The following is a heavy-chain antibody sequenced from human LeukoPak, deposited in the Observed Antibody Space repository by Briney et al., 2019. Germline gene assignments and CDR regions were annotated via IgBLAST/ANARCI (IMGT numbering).Heavy chain of an antibody. Sequence: SETLSLTCTVSGGSISNYYWSWIRQPAGKGLEWIGRIYSSGSTHYNPSLKSRVTMSVDTSKNQFSVNLTSVTAADTAVYYCVRCRGTTVLTRFDNWGQGTLVTVSS. V-gene: IGHV4-4*07. D-gene: IGHD4/OR15-4a*01. CDR3: VRCRGTTVLTRFDN. CDR1: GGSISNYY. CDR2: IYSSGST. J-gene: IGHJ4*02.